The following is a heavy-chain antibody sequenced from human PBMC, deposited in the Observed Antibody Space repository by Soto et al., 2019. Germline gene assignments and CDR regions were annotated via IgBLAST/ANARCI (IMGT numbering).Heavy chain of an antibody. V-gene: IGHV1-8*01. CDR1: GYTFTSYD. J-gene: IGHJ4*02. CDR2: MNPNSGNT. D-gene: IGHD3-16*02. Sequence: GASVKVSCKASGYTFTSYDINWVRQATGQGLEWMGWMNPNSGNTGYAQKFQGRVIMTRNTSISTAYMGLSSLRSEDTAVYYCARVDDYVWGSYPPPDYWGQGTLVTVSS. CDR3: ARVDDYVWGSYPPPDY.